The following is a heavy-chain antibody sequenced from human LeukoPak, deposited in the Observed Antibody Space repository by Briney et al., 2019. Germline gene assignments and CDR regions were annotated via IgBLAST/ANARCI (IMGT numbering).Heavy chain of an antibody. Sequence: GGSLRLSCAASGFTFSNYAMRWVRQAPGKGLEWVSGISGSGDSTYYADSVKGRFTISRDNSKNTLYLQMNSLRAEDTAVYYCARRWGIAVAGAFDYWGQGTLVTVSS. CDR2: ISGSGDST. D-gene: IGHD6-19*01. J-gene: IGHJ4*02. V-gene: IGHV3-23*01. CDR3: ARRWGIAVAGAFDY. CDR1: GFTFSNYA.